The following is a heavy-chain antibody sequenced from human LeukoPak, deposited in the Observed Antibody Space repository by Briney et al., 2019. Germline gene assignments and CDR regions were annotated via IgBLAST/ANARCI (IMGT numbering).Heavy chain of an antibody. CDR2: IYYSGST. D-gene: IGHD4-17*01. J-gene: IGHJ4*02. CDR3: AYDYGDYYFDY. Sequence: SETLSLTCSVSGGSISSTTYYWGWIRQPPGKGLEWIGNIYYSGSTYYNPSLKSRVTISVDTSKNQFSLQVNSVTAADTALYYCAYDYGDYYFDYWGQGTLVTVSS. CDR1: GGSISSTTYY. V-gene: IGHV4-39*01.